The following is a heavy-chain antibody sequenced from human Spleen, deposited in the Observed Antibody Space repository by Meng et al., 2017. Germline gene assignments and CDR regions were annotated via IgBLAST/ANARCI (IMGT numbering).Heavy chain of an antibody. Sequence: SVKVSCKPSGYTFNAYYIHWVRQAPGQGLEWMGGIIPIFGTANYAQKFQGRVTITADESTSTAYMELSSLRSEDTAVYYCARAKGRTMVRGVMAFWAFDIWGQGTMVTVSS. CDR1: GYTFNAYY. D-gene: IGHD3-10*01. J-gene: IGHJ3*02. CDR3: ARAKGRTMVRGVMAFWAFDI. V-gene: IGHV1-69*13. CDR2: IIPIFGTA.